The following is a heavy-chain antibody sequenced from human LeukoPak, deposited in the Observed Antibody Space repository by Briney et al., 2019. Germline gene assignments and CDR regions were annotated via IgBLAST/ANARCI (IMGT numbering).Heavy chain of an antibody. CDR1: GYTFTSYG. D-gene: IGHD3-16*02. J-gene: IGHJ3*02. Sequence: ASVKVSCKASGYTFTSYGISWVRRAPGQGLEWMGWISAYNGNTNYAQKLQGRVTMTTDTSTSTAYVELRSLRSDDTAVYYCASALYGEFSYDAFDIWGQGTMVTVSS. CDR2: ISAYNGNT. CDR3: ASALYGEFSYDAFDI. V-gene: IGHV1-18*01.